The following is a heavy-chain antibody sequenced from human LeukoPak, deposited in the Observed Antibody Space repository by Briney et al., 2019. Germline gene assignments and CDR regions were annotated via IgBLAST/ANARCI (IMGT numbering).Heavy chain of an antibody. V-gene: IGHV3-7*01. Sequence: GGSLRLSCAASGFTFSSYWMSWVRQAPGKGLEWVANKKQDGSEKYYVDSVKGRFTISRDNAKNSLYLQMNSLRAEDTAVYYWAREVGLAVAGILDYWVQGTLATVSS. J-gene: IGHJ4*02. CDR3: AREVGLAVAGILDY. D-gene: IGHD6-19*01. CDR2: KKQDGSEK. CDR1: GFTFSSYW.